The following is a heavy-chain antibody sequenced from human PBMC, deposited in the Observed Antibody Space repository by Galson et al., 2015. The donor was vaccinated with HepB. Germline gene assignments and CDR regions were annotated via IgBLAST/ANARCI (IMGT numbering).Heavy chain of an antibody. J-gene: IGHJ4*02. CDR3: ARDFSPTNRVIGGRGGLNY. V-gene: IGHV3-33*01. CDR2: IWYDGSRQ. Sequence: SLRLSCAASGFTFNTYGIHWVRQAPGKGLEWVAVIWYDGSRQYYADYVKGRFTISRDNSKNTVYLEINSLRAEDTAVYYCARDFSPTNRVIGGRGGLNYWGQGILVTVSS. CDR1: GFTFNTYG. D-gene: IGHD3-22*01.